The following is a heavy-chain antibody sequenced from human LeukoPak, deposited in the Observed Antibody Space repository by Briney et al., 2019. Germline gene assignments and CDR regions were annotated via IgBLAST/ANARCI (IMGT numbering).Heavy chain of an antibody. D-gene: IGHD1/OR15-1a*01. CDR3: ARAEGSATEPGTRLFDF. CDR1: GGSITSGGYF. J-gene: IGHJ4*02. Sequence: KTSETLSLTCTVSGGSITSGGYFWGWIRQPPGKGLEWMVSIYYIGGPYFNPSLKSRVTISLNPSKNHLSLKLGSVTAADTAVYFCARAEGSATEPGTRLFDFWGQGTLVTVSS. V-gene: IGHV4-39*02. CDR2: IYYIGGP.